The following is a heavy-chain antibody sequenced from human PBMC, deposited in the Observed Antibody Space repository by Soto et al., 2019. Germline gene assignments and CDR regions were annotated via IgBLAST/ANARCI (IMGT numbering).Heavy chain of an antibody. CDR3: ARGSNDWNSPGTSDY. CDR2: IYYSGST. V-gene: IGHV4-31*03. J-gene: IGHJ4*02. Sequence: KTSETLSLTCTVSGGSISSGGYYWSWIRQHPGKGLEWIGYIYYSGSTYYNPSLKSRVTISVDTSKNQFSLKLSSVTAADTAVYYCARGSNDWNSPGTSDYWGQGTLVTVSS. D-gene: IGHD1-7*01. CDR1: GGSISSGGYY.